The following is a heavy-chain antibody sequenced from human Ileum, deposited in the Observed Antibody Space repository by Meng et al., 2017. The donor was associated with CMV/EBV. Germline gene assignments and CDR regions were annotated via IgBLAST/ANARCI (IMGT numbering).Heavy chain of an antibody. Sequence: FSNAWMSWVRQAPGKGLEWVGRIKSKTDGGTTDYAAPVKGRFTISRDDSKNTPYLQMNSLKTEDTAVYYCTTVVTTVTSRYTGWFDPWGQGTLVTVSS. CDR3: TTVVTTVTSRYTGWFDP. CDR1: FSNAW. CDR2: IKSKTDGGTT. D-gene: IGHD4-17*01. V-gene: IGHV3-15*01. J-gene: IGHJ5*02.